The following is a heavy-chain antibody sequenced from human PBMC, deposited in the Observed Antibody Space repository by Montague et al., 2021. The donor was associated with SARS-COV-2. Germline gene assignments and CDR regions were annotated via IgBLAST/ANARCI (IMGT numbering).Heavy chain of an antibody. CDR1: GESFSGYY. V-gene: IGHV4-34*01. D-gene: IGHD5-12*01. Sequence: SETLSLTCGVYGESFSGYYWNWIRQPPGKGLEWLGEINHGGSTNYNPSXXSRVTISVDTSKNQFSLKLSSVTAADTAVYYCARRGRKLLPVATTIGGFDIWGQGTMVTVSS. CDR2: INHGGST. J-gene: IGHJ3*02. CDR3: ARRGRKLLPVATTIGGFDI.